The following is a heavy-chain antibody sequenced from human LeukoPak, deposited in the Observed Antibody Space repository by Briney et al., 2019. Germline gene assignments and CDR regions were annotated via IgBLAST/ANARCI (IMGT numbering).Heavy chain of an antibody. CDR1: GFGFSYAW. V-gene: IGHV3-15*01. Sequence: GGPLRLSCAASGFGFSYAWMSWVRQAPGKGPEWIGRIKRKSDGETTDYAAPVKGRFAISRDDSKNTLFLQMNSLKTEDTAFYYCTTAPSGYAYMNGWHLDYWGQGALVTVSS. J-gene: IGHJ4*02. CDR3: TTAPSGYAYMNGWHLDY. D-gene: IGHD5-18*01. CDR2: IKRKSDGETT.